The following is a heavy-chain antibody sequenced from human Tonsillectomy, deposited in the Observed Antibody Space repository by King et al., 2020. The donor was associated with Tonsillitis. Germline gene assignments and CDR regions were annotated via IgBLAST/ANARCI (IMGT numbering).Heavy chain of an antibody. J-gene: IGHJ4*02. Sequence: TLQESGPTLVKPTQTLTLTCTFSGFSLSASGVGVGWIRQPPGKALEWLALIYWNDNKRYSPSLKSRLTITKDTSKNQVVLTMTDMDPVDTATYYCARRYGEFDYWGQGTLVTVSS. CDR2: IYWNDNK. V-gene: IGHV2-5*01. D-gene: IGHD3-10*01. CDR1: GFSLSASGVG. CDR3: ARRYGEFDY.